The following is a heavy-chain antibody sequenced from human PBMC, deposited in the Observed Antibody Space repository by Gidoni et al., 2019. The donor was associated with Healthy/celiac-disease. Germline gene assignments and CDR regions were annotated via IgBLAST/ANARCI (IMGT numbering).Heavy chain of an antibody. D-gene: IGHD3-22*01. CDR3: ANDSPPYYYDSSGYSMGY. J-gene: IGHJ4*02. Sequence: QEQLAESGGGGDQPGRSLRRSWAAPGFTFSSHGKHWVRQAPGKGLGWVAVISYDGSTQYYADSVKGRFTISRDNSKNTLYLQMNSLRAEDTAVYYCANDSPPYYYDSSGYSMGYWGQGTLVTVSS. V-gene: IGHV3-30*18. CDR2: ISYDGSTQ. CDR1: GFTFSSHG.